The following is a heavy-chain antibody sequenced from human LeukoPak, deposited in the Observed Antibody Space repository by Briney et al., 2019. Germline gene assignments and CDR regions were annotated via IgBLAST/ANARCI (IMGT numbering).Heavy chain of an antibody. CDR2: INNSGST. CDR3: ARGRIAAAGKRYHYYGMDV. D-gene: IGHD6-13*01. CDR1: GGSFSGYY. Sequence: SATLSLTCAVYGGSFSGYYCSWVRQPPGKGLEWLGEINNSGSTNYNPSLKSRVTISVDTSKNQFSLKLSSVTAADTAVYYCARGRIAAAGKRYHYYGMDVWGQGTTVTVSS. V-gene: IGHV4-34*01. J-gene: IGHJ6*02.